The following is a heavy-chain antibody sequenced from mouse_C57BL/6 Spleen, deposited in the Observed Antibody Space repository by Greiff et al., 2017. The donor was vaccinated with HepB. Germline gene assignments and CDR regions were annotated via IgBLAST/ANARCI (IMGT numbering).Heavy chain of an antibody. CDR3: ARRDGSRHYYAMDY. CDR2: IDPSDSYT. J-gene: IGHJ4*01. D-gene: IGHD1-1*01. Sequence: QVQLQQPGAELVMPGASVKLSCKASGYTFTSYWMHWVKQRPGQGLEWIGEIDPSDSYTNYNQKFKGKSTLTVEKSSSTAYMQLSSLTSEDSAVYYCARRDGSRHYYAMDYWGQGTSVTVSS. V-gene: IGHV1-69*01. CDR1: GYTFTSYW.